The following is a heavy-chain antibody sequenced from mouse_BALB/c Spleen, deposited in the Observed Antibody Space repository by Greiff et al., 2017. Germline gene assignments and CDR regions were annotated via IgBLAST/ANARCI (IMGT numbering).Heavy chain of an antibody. CDR3: ARDWIPYGSSYDYYAMDY. Sequence: LVKTGASVKISCKASGYSFTGYYMHWVKQSHGKSLEWIGYISCYNGATSYNQKFKGKATFTVDTSSSTAYMQFNSLTSEDSAVYYCARDWIPYGSSYDYYAMDYWGQGTSVTVSS. D-gene: IGHD1-1*01. J-gene: IGHJ4*01. V-gene: IGHV1S34*01. CDR1: GYSFTGYY. CDR2: ISCYNGAT.